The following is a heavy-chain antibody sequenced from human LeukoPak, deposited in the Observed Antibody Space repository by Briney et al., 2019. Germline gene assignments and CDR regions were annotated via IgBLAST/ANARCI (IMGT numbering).Heavy chain of an antibody. Sequence: ASVKVSCKASGYTFTGYYMHWVRQAPGQGLEWMGWIHPNGGGTNYAQKSQGWVTMTRDTTIRTAYMELSRLRSDDTGVYYCARGAYIAAAGTSWFDPWGQRTLVTVSS. J-gene: IGHJ5*02. V-gene: IGHV1-2*04. CDR2: IHPNGGGT. CDR3: ARGAYIAAAGTSWFDP. D-gene: IGHD6-13*01. CDR1: GYTFTGYY.